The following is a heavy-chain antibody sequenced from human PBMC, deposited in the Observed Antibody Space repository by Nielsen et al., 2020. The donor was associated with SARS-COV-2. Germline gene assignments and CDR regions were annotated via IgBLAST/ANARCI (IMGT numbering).Heavy chain of an antibody. CDR3: APAYYYGSGSYLPFDY. V-gene: IGHV3-30*04. CDR2: ISYDGSNK. D-gene: IGHD3-10*01. Sequence: GESLKISCAASGFTFSSYAMHWVRQAPGKGLEWVAVISYDGSNKYYADSVKGRFTISRDNSKNTLYLQMNSLRAEDTAVYYCAPAYYYGSGSYLPFDYWGQGTLVTVSS. CDR1: GFTFSSYA. J-gene: IGHJ4*02.